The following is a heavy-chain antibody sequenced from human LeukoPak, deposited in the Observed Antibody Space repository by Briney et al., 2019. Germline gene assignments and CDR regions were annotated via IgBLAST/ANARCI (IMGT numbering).Heavy chain of an antibody. CDR3: ARSIYGSGSYYAFDI. V-gene: IGHV3-23*01. J-gene: IGHJ3*02. D-gene: IGHD3-10*01. Sequence: PGGSLRLSCAASGFTFRSYAMSWVRQAPGNGLEWVSAISGSGGGTYYADSVKGRFTISRDNSKNTLSLQMNSLRAEDTAVFYCARSIYGSGSYYAFDIWGQGTMVTVSS. CDR1: GFTFRSYA. CDR2: ISGSGGGT.